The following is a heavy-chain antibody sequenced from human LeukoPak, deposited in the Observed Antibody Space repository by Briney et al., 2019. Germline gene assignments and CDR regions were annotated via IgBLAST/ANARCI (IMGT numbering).Heavy chain of an antibody. J-gene: IGHJ3*02. V-gene: IGHV3-30-3*01. CDR2: ISYDGSNK. D-gene: IGHD1-26*01. CDR1: GFTFSSYA. CDR3: AKDRVIVGDAFDI. Sequence: GRSLRLSCAASGFTFSSYAMHWVRQAPGKGLEWVAVISYDGSNKYYADSVKGRFTISRDNSKNTLYLQMNSLRAEDTAVYYCAKDRVIVGDAFDIWGQGTMVTVSS.